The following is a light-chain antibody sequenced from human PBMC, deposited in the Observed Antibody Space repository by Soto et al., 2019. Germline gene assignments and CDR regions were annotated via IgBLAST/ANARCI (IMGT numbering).Light chain of an antibody. Sequence: QSALTQSASVSGSPGQSITISCTGTSSDVGGYNYVSWYQQHPGKAPKLMIYYVSHRTSGVSNRFSGCKSVNTASLTISGRQAQAAADFYCSSYTSSITLLVFGGGTMLTVL. CDR2: YVS. V-gene: IGLV2-14*01. CDR3: SSYTSSITLLV. CDR1: SSDVGGYNY. J-gene: IGLJ2*01.